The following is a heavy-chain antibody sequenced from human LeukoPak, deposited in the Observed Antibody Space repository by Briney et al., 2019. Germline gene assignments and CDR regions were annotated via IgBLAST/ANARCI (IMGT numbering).Heavy chain of an antibody. J-gene: IGHJ5*02. CDR3: AREKLSSNWFDP. D-gene: IGHD1-1*01. CDR2: INPNSGGT. V-gene: IGHV1-2*02. CDR1: GYTFTGYY. Sequence: ASVKVSCKAFGYTFTGYYMHWVRQAPGQGLEWMGWINPNSGGTNYAQKFQGRVTMTRDTSISTAYMELSRLRSDDTAVYYCAREKLSSNWFDPWGQGTLVTVSS.